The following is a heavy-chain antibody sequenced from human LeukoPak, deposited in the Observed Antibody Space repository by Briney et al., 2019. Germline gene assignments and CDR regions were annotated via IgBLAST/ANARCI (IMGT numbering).Heavy chain of an antibody. CDR1: GGSISSSSYY. D-gene: IGHD3-10*01. J-gene: IGHJ4*02. CDR3: ARQGSTMVRGVIGY. V-gene: IGHV4-39*01. Sequence: SETLSLTCTVSGGSISSSSYYWGWIRQPPGKGLEWIGSIYYSGSTYYNPSLKSRVTISVDTSKNQFSLKLSSVTAADTAVYYCARQGSTMVRGVIGYWAQGTLVTVSS. CDR2: IYYSGST.